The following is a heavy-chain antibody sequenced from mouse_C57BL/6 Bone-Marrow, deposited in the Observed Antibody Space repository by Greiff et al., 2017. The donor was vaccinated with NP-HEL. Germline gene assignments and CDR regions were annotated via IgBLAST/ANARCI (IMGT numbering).Heavy chain of an antibody. CDR3: ASRNWDLLDY. CDR2: IYPRSGNN. CDR1: GYTFTSYG. V-gene: IGHV1-81*01. J-gene: IGHJ2*01. Sequence: QVHVKQSGAELARPGASVKLSCKASGYTFTSYGISWVKQRTGQGLEWIGEIYPRSGNNYYNEKFKGKATLTADKSSSTAYMELRSLTSEDSAVYFCASRNWDLLDYWGQGTTLTVSS. D-gene: IGHD4-1*01.